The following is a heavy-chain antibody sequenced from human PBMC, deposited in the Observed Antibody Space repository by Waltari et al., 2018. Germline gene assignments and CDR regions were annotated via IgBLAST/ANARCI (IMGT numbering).Heavy chain of an antibody. V-gene: IGHV3-30*18. CDR2: ISYDGSNK. CDR1: GFTFSSYG. J-gene: IGHJ4*02. Sequence: QVQLVESGGGVVQPGRSLRLSCAASGFTFSSYGMHWVRQAPGKGLEWVAVISYDGSNKYYADSVKGRFTISRDKSNNTVELQMNSLRAEDTAVYYCAKDHDCGGDCSTYYFDSWGQGTLVTVSS. CDR3: AKDHDCGGDCSTYYFDS. D-gene: IGHD2-21*02.